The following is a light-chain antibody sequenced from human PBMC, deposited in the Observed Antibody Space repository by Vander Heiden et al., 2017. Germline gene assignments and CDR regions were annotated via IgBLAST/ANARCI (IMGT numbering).Light chain of an antibody. CDR2: DAS. V-gene: IGKV3-15*01. J-gene: IGKJ2*01. CDR3: QQYNNWPPVI. CDR1: QSISNN. Sequence: EIVMTQSPATLSVSPGERVTLSCRASQSISNNLAWYQPKPGQAPRLLIYDASTWFIGVPARFSGSGSGTEFTLTISSLQSEDFAVYYCQQYNNWPPVIFGQGTKLEMK.